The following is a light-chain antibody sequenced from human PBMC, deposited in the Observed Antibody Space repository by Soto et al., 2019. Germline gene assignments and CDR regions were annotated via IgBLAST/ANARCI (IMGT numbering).Light chain of an antibody. V-gene: IGKV3-15*01. CDR3: HQYKNWPWT. Sequence: IVLTHSPATLSLSPGEIATLSCGASQSVSSYLAWYQQIPGQAPRLLIHGASTGAIGVPDRFSGSGSGTEFTLTISTLQSEDSAIYYCHQYKNWPWTFGQGTKVDIK. CDR1: QSVSSY. CDR2: GAS. J-gene: IGKJ1*01.